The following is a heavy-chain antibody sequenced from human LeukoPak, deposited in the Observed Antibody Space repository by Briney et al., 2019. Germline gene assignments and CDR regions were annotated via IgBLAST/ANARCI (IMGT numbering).Heavy chain of an antibody. Sequence: GGSLRLSCAASGFTFSSYGMHWVRQAPGKGLEWVAVIWYDGSNKYYADSVKGRFTISRDNSKNTLYLQMNSLRAEDTAVYYCARRPESNWDYSDYWGQGTLVTVSS. J-gene: IGHJ4*02. CDR3: ARRPESNWDYSDY. D-gene: IGHD7-27*01. CDR1: GFTFSSYG. V-gene: IGHV3-33*01. CDR2: IWYDGSNK.